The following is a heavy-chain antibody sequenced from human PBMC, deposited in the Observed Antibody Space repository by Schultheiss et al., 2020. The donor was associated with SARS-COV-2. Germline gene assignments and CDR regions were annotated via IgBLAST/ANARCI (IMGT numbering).Heavy chain of an antibody. V-gene: IGHV1-2*06. D-gene: IGHD5-12*01. Sequence: ASVKVSCKASGYTFTSYGISWVRQAPGQGLEWVGRINPNSGGTNYAQKFQDRVTMATDTSINTAYIEVISLMSDDTAVYYCARDPLGDGHDWQFDPWGQGTLVTVSS. CDR2: INPNSGGT. CDR3: ARDPLGDGHDWQFDP. CDR1: GYTFTSYG. J-gene: IGHJ5*02.